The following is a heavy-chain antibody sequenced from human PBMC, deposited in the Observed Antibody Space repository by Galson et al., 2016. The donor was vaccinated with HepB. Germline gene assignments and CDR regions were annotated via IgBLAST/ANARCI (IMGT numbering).Heavy chain of an antibody. CDR2: MSDSDDI. D-gene: IGHD6-13*01. J-gene: IGHJ4*02. CDR1: GLTFSGYA. Sequence: SLRLSCAASGLTFSGYAMAWVRQAPGKGLEWVSGMSDSDDIYYAPSVKGQFTISRDNSKNTLYLQLSSLRAEDTAVYYCAKDNRGHSSAWYWYFDHWGQGTLVSVSS. V-gene: IGHV3-23*01. CDR3: AKDNRGHSSAWYWYFDH.